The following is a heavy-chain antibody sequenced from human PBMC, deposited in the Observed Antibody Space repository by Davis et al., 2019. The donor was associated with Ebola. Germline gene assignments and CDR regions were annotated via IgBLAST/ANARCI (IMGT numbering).Heavy chain of an antibody. CDR2: IVVGSGNT. Sequence: SVKVSCKASGFTFTSSAMQWVRQARGQRLEWIGWIVVGSGNTNYAQKFQGRVTITRDMSTSTSYLDLSNLRSEDTAVYYCARGRSLFDYWGQGTLVTVSS. J-gene: IGHJ4*02. V-gene: IGHV1-58*02. D-gene: IGHD3-10*01. CDR1: GFTFTSSA. CDR3: ARGRSLFDY.